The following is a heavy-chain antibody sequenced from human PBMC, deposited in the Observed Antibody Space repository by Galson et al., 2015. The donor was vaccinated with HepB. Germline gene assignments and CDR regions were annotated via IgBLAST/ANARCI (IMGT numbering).Heavy chain of an antibody. J-gene: IGHJ6*03. V-gene: IGHV1-69*13. CDR2: IIPIFGTA. CDR3: AGVYCSSTSCYRYYYYYMDV. CDR1: GGTFSSYA. Sequence: SVKVSCKASGGTFSSYAISWVRQAPGQGLEWVEGIIPIFGTANYAQKFQGRVTITADESTSTAYMELSSLRSEDTAVYYCAGVYCSSTSCYRYYYYYMDVWGKGTTVTVSS. D-gene: IGHD2-2*01.